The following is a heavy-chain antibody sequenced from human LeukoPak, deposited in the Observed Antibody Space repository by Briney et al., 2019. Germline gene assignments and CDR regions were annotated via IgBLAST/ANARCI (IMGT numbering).Heavy chain of an antibody. CDR3: ARGAYYYDSSGYLLGRAFDS. CDR1: GYTFTGYY. CDR2: INPNSGGT. Sequence: ASVKVSCKASGYTFTGYYMHWVRQAPGQGLEWMGWINPNSGGTDYAQKFQGRVTMTRDTSISTAYMELSRLRSDDTAVYYCARGAYYYDSSGYLLGRAFDSGGQGTMVTVSS. J-gene: IGHJ3*02. D-gene: IGHD3-22*01. V-gene: IGHV1-2*02.